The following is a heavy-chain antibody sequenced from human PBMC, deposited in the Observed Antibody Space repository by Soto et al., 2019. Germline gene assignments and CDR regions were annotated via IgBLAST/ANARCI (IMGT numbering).Heavy chain of an antibody. J-gene: IGHJ3*01. CDR2: IDSDGMT. V-gene: IGHV3-53*04. Sequence: EVQLVESGGGLVQPGGSLRLSCAVSGFSVTSNYMSWVRQAPGQGLECLSVIDSDGMTNYAASVKGRFTISRHNSKNTLYLQMDSLRAEDTDVYYCARLRTQGWGQGTMVTVSS. CDR1: GFSVTSNY. D-gene: IGHD1-1*01. CDR3: ARLRTQG.